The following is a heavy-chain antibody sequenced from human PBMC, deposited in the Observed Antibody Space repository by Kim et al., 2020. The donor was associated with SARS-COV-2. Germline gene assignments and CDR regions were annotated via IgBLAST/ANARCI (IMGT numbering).Heavy chain of an antibody. V-gene: IGHV1-46*01. D-gene: IGHD2-15*01. CDR1: GYTFTSYY. J-gene: IGHJ5*02. Sequence: ASVKVSCKASGYTFTSYYMHWVRQAPGQGLEWMGIINPSGGSTSYAQKFQGRVTMTRDTSTSTVYMELSSLRSEDTAVYYCARGRDIVVVVAATDESWFDTWGEGALVTV. CDR2: INPSGGST. CDR3: ARGRDIVVVVAATDESWFDT.